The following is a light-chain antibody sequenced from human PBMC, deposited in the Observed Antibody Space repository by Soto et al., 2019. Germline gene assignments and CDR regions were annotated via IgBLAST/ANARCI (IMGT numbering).Light chain of an antibody. CDR1: QGISSF. Sequence: IHLTQTPSSLSASVVDIFTISFRASQGISSFLAWYQQKPGKAPKLLIYAASSLQSGVPSRFSGSGFGTDFTLTITSLQPEDFATYYCLQHDSFPPTFGQGTRLEI. CDR3: LQHDSFPPT. CDR2: AAS. V-gene: IGKV1-9*01. J-gene: IGKJ5*01.